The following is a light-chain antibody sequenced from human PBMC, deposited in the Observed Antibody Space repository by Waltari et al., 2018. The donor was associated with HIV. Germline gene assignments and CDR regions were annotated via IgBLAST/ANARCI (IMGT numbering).Light chain of an antibody. CDR2: GAS. Sequence: DIVMTQSPDSLAVSLGERATINCKSSQSVLYNSNKKNLLAWYQQKPGQPPKLLIYGASNREAGVPDRFRGSGSGTDFTLTISSLQAEDVAVYYCQQYYSTLWTFGQGTKVEIK. CDR1: QSVLYNSNKKNL. CDR3: QQYYSTLWT. J-gene: IGKJ1*01. V-gene: IGKV4-1*01.